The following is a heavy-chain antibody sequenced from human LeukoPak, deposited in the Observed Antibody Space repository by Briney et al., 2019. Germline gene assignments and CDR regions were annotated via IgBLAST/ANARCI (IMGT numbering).Heavy chain of an antibody. V-gene: IGHV3-72*01. Sequence: GGSLRFSCAASGFTFSDNYMDWVRQAPGKGLEWVGRTRNKANSYTTEYAASVKGRFTISRDDSKNSLYLQMNSLKTEDTAVYYCARVSGSYPEAFDIWGQGTMVTVSS. CDR1: GFTFSDNY. D-gene: IGHD1-26*01. CDR2: TRNKANSYTT. CDR3: ARVSGSYPEAFDI. J-gene: IGHJ3*02.